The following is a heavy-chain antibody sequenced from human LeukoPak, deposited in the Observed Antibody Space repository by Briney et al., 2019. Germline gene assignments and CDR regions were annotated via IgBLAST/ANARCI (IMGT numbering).Heavy chain of an antibody. D-gene: IGHD3-22*01. J-gene: IGHJ4*02. CDR2: ISYDGSNK. CDR3: AKDYDSSGYHWRGYFDY. Sequence: GGSLRLSCAASGFTFSSYGMHWVRQAPGKGLEWVAVISYDGSNKYYADSVKGRFTISRDSSKNTLYLQMNSLRAEDTAVYYCAKDYDSSGYHWRGYFDYWGQGTLVTVSS. CDR1: GFTFSSYG. V-gene: IGHV3-30*18.